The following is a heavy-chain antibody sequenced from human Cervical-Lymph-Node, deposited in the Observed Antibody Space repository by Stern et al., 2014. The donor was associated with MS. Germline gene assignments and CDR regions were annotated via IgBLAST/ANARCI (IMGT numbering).Heavy chain of an antibody. Sequence: EVHLVESGPEVKRPGESLKISCQASGYTFTSYWIGGVRQMPGKGLEWIAILFPGGSDIRYSPSFQGQVTISADKSSSTAYLQWNNLKASDAAIYYCARQRYFDYWGQGTLVTVSS. CDR3: ARQRYFDY. J-gene: IGHJ4*02. V-gene: IGHV5-51*01. CDR1: GYTFTSYW. CDR2: LFPGGSDI.